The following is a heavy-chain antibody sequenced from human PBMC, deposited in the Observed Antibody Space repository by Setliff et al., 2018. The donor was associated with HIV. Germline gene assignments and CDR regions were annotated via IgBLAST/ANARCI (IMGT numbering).Heavy chain of an antibody. J-gene: IGHJ6*03. D-gene: IGHD2-21*01. CDR3: ARLSIPAYYYMDV. CDR2: INSASGGT. CDR1: GYTFTDDY. Sequence: RASVKVSCKASGYTFTDDYIHWVRQAPGQGLEWMAWINSASGGTYYAQNFQGRVTMTRDTSINTAYMELSSLRSDDTAVYYCARLSIPAYYYMDVWGKGTTVTVSS. V-gene: IGHV1-2*02.